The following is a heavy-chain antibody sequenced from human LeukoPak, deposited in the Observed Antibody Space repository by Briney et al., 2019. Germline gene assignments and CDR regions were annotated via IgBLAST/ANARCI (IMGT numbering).Heavy chain of an antibody. D-gene: IGHD6-19*01. CDR2: IILIFGTA. V-gene: IGHV1-69*13. CDR3: ARATHKYSSGWYLGPNSKNWYFDL. Sequence: ASVKASCKASGGTFSSYAISWVRQAPGQGLEWMGGIILIFGTANYAQKFQGRVTITADESTSAAYMELSSLRSEDTAVYYCARATHKYSSGWYLGPNSKNWYFDLWGRGTLVTVSS. J-gene: IGHJ2*01. CDR1: GGTFSSYA.